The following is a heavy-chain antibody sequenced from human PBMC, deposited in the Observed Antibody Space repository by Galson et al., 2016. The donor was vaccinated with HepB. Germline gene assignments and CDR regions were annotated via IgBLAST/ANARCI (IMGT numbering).Heavy chain of an antibody. V-gene: IGHV3-48*03. J-gene: IGHJ4*02. D-gene: IGHD2-15*01. CDR3: ARGGFCGVNCHSTLLDY. Sequence: SLRLSCAASGFTFSSYEMLWVRQAPGKGLEWLPYIKPSGDTVFYADSVKGRFTISRDNAENSLYLQMNSLKVEDTAIYYCARGGFCGVNCHSTLLDYWGQGSLVTVSS. CDR2: IKPSGDTV. CDR1: GFTFSSYE.